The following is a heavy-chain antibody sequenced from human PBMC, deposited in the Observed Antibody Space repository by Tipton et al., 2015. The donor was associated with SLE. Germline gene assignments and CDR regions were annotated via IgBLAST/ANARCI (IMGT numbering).Heavy chain of an antibody. CDR2: IYTSGST. D-gene: IGHD2-21*02. V-gene: IGHV4-61*09. CDR1: GGSISSGSYY. Sequence: TLSLTCTVSGGSISSGSYYWSWIRQPAGKGLEWIGYIYTSGSTNYNPSLKSRVTISVDTSKNQISLQLNSVTPEDTAVYYCARDLGDYDSPFDYWGQGTLVTVSS. J-gene: IGHJ4*02. CDR3: ARDLGDYDSPFDY.